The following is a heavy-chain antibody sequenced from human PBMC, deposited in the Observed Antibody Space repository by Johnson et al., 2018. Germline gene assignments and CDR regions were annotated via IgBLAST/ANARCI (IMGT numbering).Heavy chain of an antibody. CDR3: ATGAISGVIYREFFQH. V-gene: IGHV3-30*03. Sequence: QVQLVQSGGGVVQPGRSLRLSCSASGFSFSNYVMPWVRQAPGTGLEWVAVTSNDEGITYYVDSVKGRFTISRDNSKGTLYLQINSLRAEDTAVYYCATGAISGVIYREFFQHWGQGTLVTVSS. CDR2: TSNDEGIT. D-gene: IGHD3-10*01. CDR1: GFSFSNYV. J-gene: IGHJ1*01.